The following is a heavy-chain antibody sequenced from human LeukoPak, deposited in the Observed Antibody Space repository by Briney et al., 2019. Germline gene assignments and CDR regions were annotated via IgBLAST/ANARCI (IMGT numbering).Heavy chain of an antibody. CDR3: ARIRSEGYFDY. CDR2: IDWDDDK. J-gene: IGHJ4*02. V-gene: IGHV2-70*11. CDR1: GFSLSTSGMC. Sequence: SGPVLVKPTQTLTLTCTFSGFSLSTSGMCVSWIRQPPGKALEWLARIDWDDDKYYSPSLKTRLTISKDTSKSQVVLTMTNMDPVDTATYYCARIRSEGYFDYWGQGTLVTVSS.